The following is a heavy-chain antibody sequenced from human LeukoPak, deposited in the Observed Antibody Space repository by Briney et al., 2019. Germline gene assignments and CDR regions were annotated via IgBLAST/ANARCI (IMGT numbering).Heavy chain of an antibody. CDR2: ISPNGDNT. CDR1: GFRFSAYA. CDR3: VPKGNEGY. J-gene: IGHJ4*02. D-gene: IGHD1-1*01. V-gene: IGHV3-64D*06. Sequence: GGSLRLSCSASGFRFSAYAMHWVRQAPGKGLEYVSAISPNGDNTYYADSVRGRSSISRDNTKNTLYLQMNSLRPEDTAVYYCVPKGNEGYWGQGTLVTVSS.